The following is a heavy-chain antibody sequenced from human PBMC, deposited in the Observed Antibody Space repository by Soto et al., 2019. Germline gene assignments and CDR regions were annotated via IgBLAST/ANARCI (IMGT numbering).Heavy chain of an antibody. Sequence: SETLSLTCAVSGGSISSGGYSWSWIRQPPGKGLEWIGYIYHSGSTYYNPSLKSRVTISLDRSKNQLSLKLYSVTAADTAVYFCARGFGWFDPWGQGTLVTVSS. J-gene: IGHJ5*02. CDR3: ARGFGWFDP. V-gene: IGHV4-30-2*01. CDR2: IYHSGST. CDR1: GGSISSGGYS. D-gene: IGHD3-10*01.